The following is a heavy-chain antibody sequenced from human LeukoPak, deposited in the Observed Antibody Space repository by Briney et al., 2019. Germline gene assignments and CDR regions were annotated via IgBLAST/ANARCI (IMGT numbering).Heavy chain of an antibody. CDR2: ISWNSGSI. D-gene: IGHD3-16*01. Sequence: GGSLRLACAASRLTFDDYAMHWVRQAPGKGLERVSGISWNSGSIGYADSVKGRFTISRDNAKNSLYLQMNSLRAEDMALYYCAKAINRGGGFDYWGQGTLVTVSS. CDR1: RLTFDDYA. J-gene: IGHJ4*02. CDR3: AKAINRGGGFDY. V-gene: IGHV3-9*03.